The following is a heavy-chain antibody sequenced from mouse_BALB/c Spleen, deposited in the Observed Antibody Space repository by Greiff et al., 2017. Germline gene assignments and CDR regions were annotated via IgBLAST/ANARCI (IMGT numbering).Heavy chain of an antibody. D-gene: IGHD1-1*01. V-gene: IGHV2-9*02. CDR3: ARELITTVVASYYYAMDY. Sequence: VQLQQSGPGLVAPSQSLSITCTVSGFSLTSYGVHWVRQPPGKGLEWLGVIWAGGSTNYNSALMSRLSISKDNSKSQVFLKMNSLQTDDTAMYYCARELITTVVASYYYAMDYWGQGTSVTVSS. CDR2: IWAGGST. CDR1: GFSLTSYG. J-gene: IGHJ4*01.